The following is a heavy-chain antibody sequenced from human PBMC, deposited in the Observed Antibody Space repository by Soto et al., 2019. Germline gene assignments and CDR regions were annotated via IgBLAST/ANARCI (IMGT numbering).Heavy chain of an antibody. CDR1: GGSISSYY. J-gene: IGHJ5*02. D-gene: IGHD6-13*01. V-gene: IGHV4-59*01. CDR3: ARDLSGIAAAGTKAIGYNWFDP. Sequence: PSETLSLTCTVSGGSISSYYWSWIRQPPGKGLEWIGYIYYSGSTNYNPSLKSRVTISVDTSKNQFSLKLSSVTAADTAVYYCARDLSGIAAAGTKAIGYNWFDPWGQGTLVTVSS. CDR2: IYYSGST.